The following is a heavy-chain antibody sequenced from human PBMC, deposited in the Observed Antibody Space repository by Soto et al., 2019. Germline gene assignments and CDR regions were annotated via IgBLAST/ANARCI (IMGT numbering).Heavy chain of an antibody. V-gene: IGHV5-51*01. J-gene: IGHJ6*02. CDR1: GYTFTNYW. D-gene: IGHD1-1*01. CDR3: ARGGDSTRTFDD. Sequence: PGESLKISCKGSGYTFTNYWIGWVRQMPGKGLELMGIIYPSDSDTRYRPSFQGQVTISADKSISSAYLQWSSLRASDTAMYYCARGGDSTRTFDDWGQGTTVTVSS. CDR2: IYPSDSDT.